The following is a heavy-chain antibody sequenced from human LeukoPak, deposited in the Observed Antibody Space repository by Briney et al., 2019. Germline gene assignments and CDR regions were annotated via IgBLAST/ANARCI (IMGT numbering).Heavy chain of an antibody. Sequence: SETLPLTCTVSGGSINSYYYNWIRQPPGKGLEWIGYIYYSGSTNYNPSLKSRVTISIDTSKNQFSLRLSSVTAADTAVYYCAREGGTYDSASGNYFRTGFDYWGQGTLVTVSS. J-gene: IGHJ4*02. V-gene: IGHV4-59*01. CDR1: GGSINSYY. CDR2: IYYSGST. CDR3: AREGGTYDSASGNYFRTGFDY. D-gene: IGHD3-10*01.